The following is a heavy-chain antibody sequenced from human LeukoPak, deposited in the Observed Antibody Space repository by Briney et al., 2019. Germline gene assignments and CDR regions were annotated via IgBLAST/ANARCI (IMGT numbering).Heavy chain of an antibody. CDR1: GFTFSNAW. J-gene: IGHJ4*02. V-gene: IGHV3-15*01. CDR3: TTNQNSGSYYRDY. Sequence: GGSLRLSCAASGFTFSNAWMSWVRQAPGKGLEWVGRIKSKTDGGTTDYAAPVKGRFTISRDDSKNTLYLQMNSLKTEDTAVYYCTTNQNSGSYYRDYWGQGTLVTVSS. CDR2: IKSKTDGGTT. D-gene: IGHD1-26*01.